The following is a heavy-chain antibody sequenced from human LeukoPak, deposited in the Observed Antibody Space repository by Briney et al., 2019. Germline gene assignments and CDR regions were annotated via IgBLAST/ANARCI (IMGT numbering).Heavy chain of an antibody. CDR2: IRYDGSNK. CDR3: ARVMGRYCSSTSCYVDY. D-gene: IGHD2-2*01. Sequence: PGGSLRLSCTASGFTFSTYPMHWVRQAPGKGLEWVAFIRYDGSNKYYADSVKGRFTISRDNSKNTLYLQMNSLRAEDTAVYYCARVMGRYCSSTSCYVDYWGQGTLVTVSS. J-gene: IGHJ4*02. CDR1: GFTFSTYP. V-gene: IGHV3-30*02.